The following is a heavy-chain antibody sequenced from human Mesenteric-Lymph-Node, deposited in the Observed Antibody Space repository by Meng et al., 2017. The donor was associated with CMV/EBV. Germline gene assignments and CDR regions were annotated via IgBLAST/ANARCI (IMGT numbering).Heavy chain of an antibody. CDR1: GFTFSDYY. V-gene: IGHV3-11*04. CDR2: IAGRGGGGRIPNI. J-gene: IGHJ3*02. Sequence: GESLKISCAASGFTFSDYYMNWIRQAPGKGLELIAYIAGRGGGGRIPNIYYADSVQGRFTISRDSARDSVYLQMSSLTDEDTAVYYCARGQIANWERPFDMWGQGTMVTVSS. D-gene: IGHD1-26*01. CDR3: ARGQIANWERPFDM.